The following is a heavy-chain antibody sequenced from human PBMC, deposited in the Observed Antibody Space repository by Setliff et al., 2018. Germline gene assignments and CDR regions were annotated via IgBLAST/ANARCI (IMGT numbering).Heavy chain of an antibody. D-gene: IGHD7-27*01. V-gene: IGHV4-61*09. CDR3: ARLGRSPASARWYYMDV. CDR1: GGSINEANYY. J-gene: IGHJ6*03. CDR2: IYTRGST. Sequence: SETLSLTCTVSGGSINEANYYWSWIRQPAGKGLEWIGHIYTRGSTNYNPSLRSRVSTSVDTSKNHFSLRLTSVTAADTAAYYCARLGRSPASARWYYMDVWGTGTTVTVS.